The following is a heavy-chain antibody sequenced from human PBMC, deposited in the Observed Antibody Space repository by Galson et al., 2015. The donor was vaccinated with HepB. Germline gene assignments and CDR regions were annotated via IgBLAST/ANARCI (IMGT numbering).Heavy chain of an antibody. CDR2: IITIHGIA. Sequence: SVKVSCKASGGTFSSQTITWVRQAPGQGLEWMGRIITIHGIANYAQKFQGRVTIIADKSTSTAYMELSSLRAEDTAVYYCARDPEQWHDVFDIWGQGTMVTVSS. J-gene: IGHJ3*02. D-gene: IGHD6-19*01. CDR1: GGTFSSQT. CDR3: ARDPEQWHDVFDI. V-gene: IGHV1-69*04.